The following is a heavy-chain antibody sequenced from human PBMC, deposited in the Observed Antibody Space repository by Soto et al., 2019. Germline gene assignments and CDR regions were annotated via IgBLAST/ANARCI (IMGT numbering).Heavy chain of an antibody. CDR3: AKDAAPRYCSGGSCYSFRAGYYYYYLDF. Sequence: PGGSLRLSCAASGFTFSSFWMHWVRQAPGKGLVWVSRLNGDGSNTNYADSVRGRFTISRDNAMNTLYLQMNSLRAEDTAVYYCAKDAAPRYCSGGSCYSFRAGYYYYYLDFSGKGSTVTVSS. CDR2: LNGDGSNT. J-gene: IGHJ6*03. V-gene: IGHV3-74*01. CDR1: GFTFSSFW. D-gene: IGHD2-15*01.